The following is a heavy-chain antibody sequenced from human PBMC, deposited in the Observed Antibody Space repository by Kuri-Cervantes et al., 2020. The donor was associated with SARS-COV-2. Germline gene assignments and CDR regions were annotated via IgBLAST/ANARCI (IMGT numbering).Heavy chain of an antibody. V-gene: IGHV5-51*01. CDR2: IYPDDSDT. Sequence: KVSCKGSGCSFTSYWIGWVRQMPGKGLEWMGIIYPDDSDTRYSPSFQGQVTISADKSISTAYLQWSSLKASDTAMYYCARLDVVVPAAANWFDSWGQGTLVTVSS. CDR1: GCSFTSYW. CDR3: ARLDVVVPAAANWFDS. D-gene: IGHD2-2*01. J-gene: IGHJ5*01.